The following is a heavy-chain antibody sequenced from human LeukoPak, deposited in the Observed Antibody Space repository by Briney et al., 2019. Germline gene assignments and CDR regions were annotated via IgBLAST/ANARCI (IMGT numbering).Heavy chain of an antibody. CDR2: ISSTAATT. D-gene: IGHD2-2*01. Sequence: GSLRLSCAASGFTFSSFAMSWVRQAPGQGLEWVSSISSTAATTYYADSVRGRFTISRDNAMNTLYLQLSSLRVEDTAVYYCARGGSSMSRDAFDIWGQGTMVTVSS. CDR1: GFTFSSFA. CDR3: ARGGSSMSRDAFDI. J-gene: IGHJ3*02. V-gene: IGHV3-23*01.